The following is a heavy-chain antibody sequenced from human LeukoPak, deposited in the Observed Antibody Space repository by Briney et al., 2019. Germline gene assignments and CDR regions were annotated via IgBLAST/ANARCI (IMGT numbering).Heavy chain of an antibody. J-gene: IGHJ3*02. CDR1: GYTFTNYG. CDR2: ISASNGNT. D-gene: IGHD2-2*01. CDR3: ASGSYCSSTSCRPPFFDI. Sequence: ASVKVSCKASGYTFTNYGISWVRQAPGQGLEWMGWISASNGNTNYAQNVQGRVTMTTDTSTSTAYMELSSLRSEDTAVYYCASGSYCSSTSCRPPFFDIWGQGTMVTVSS. V-gene: IGHV1-18*01.